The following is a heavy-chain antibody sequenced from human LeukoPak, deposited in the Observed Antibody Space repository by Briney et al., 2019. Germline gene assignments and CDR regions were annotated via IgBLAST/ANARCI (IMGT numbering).Heavy chain of an antibody. CDR1: GFTFSSYG. J-gene: IGHJ4*02. D-gene: IGHD2-15*01. CDR2: IRYDGSNK. V-gene: IGHV3-30*02. CDR3: ARRYCSGGSCYSIDY. Sequence: GGSLRLSCAASGFTFSSYGMHWVRQAPGKGLEWVAFIRYDGSNKYYDSVKGRFTISRDNSKNTLYMQMNSLRAEDTAVYYCARRYCSGGSCYSIDYWGQGTLVTVSS.